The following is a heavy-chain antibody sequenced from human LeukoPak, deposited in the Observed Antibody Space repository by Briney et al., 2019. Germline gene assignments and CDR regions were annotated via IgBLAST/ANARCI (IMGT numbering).Heavy chain of an antibody. Sequence: ASVKVSCKASGYTFTGYYMHWVRQAPGQGLEWMGWINPNSVGTNYAQKFQGRVTMTRDTSISTAYMELRRLRSDDTAVYYCARGRGYYDSSGYPFYFDYWGQGTLVTVSS. CDR1: GYTFTGYY. D-gene: IGHD3-22*01. CDR2: INPNSVGT. V-gene: IGHV1-2*02. CDR3: ARGRGYYDSSGYPFYFDY. J-gene: IGHJ4*02.